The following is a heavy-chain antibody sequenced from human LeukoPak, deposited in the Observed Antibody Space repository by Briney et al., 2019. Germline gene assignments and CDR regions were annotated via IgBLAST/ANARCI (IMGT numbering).Heavy chain of an antibody. D-gene: IGHD3-10*01. CDR3: ARVRDSPSQNYFDY. CDR1: GGTFSSYA. CDR2: INPSGGST. J-gene: IGHJ4*02. V-gene: IGHV1-46*01. Sequence: ASVKVSCKASGGTFSSYAISWVRQAPGQGLEWMGIINPSGGSTSYAQKFQGRVTMTRDTSTSTVYMELSSLRSGDTAVYYCARVRDSPSQNYFDYWGQGTLVTVSS.